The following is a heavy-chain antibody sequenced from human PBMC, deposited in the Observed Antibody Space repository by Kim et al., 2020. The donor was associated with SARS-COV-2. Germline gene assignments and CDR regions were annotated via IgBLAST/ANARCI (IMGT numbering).Heavy chain of an antibody. J-gene: IGHJ6*03. D-gene: IGHD3-22*01. CDR3: ARGVLYYDSSGYPPLDYMDV. CDR1: GGSFSGYY. CDR2: INHSGST. V-gene: IGHV4-34*01. Sequence: SENLSLTCAVYGGSFSGYYWSWIRQPPGKGLEWIGEINHSGSTNYNPSLKSRVTISVDTSKNQFSLKLSSVTAADTAVYYCARGVLYYDSSGYPPLDYMDVWGKGTTVTVSS.